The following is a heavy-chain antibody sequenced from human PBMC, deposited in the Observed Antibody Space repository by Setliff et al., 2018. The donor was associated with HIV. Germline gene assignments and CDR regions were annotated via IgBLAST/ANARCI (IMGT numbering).Heavy chain of an antibody. CDR2: IYYSGST. J-gene: IGHJ6*03. CDR1: GGSISSGGYY. V-gene: IGHV4-31*01. CDR3: AKLENGDEGGYVDV. Sequence: SETLSLTCTVSGGSISSGGYYWSWIRQHPGKGLEWIGYIYYSGSTYYNPSLKSLVTISVDTSKNQFFLRLSSVTAADTAVCYCAKLENGDEGGYVDVWGKGTTVTVSS. D-gene: IGHD2-21*02.